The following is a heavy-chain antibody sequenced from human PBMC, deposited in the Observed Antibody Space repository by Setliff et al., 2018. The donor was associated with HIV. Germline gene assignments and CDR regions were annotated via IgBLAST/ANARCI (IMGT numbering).Heavy chain of an antibody. CDR2: INHSGST. J-gene: IGHJ6*03. Sequence: LSLTCAVYGGSFSGYYWNWIRQPPGKGLEWIGEINHSGSTKFNPSLKSRVTISVDTSKNQFSLKLTSVTAADTAVYYCARGHFYDSIGYYSYYYYMDVWGKGTTVTV. V-gene: IGHV4-34*01. CDR3: ARGHFYDSIGYYSYYYYMDV. D-gene: IGHD3-22*01. CDR1: GGSFSGYY.